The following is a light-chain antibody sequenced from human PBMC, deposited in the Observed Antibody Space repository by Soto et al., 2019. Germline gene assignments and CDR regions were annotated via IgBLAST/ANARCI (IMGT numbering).Light chain of an antibody. CDR1: SSDVGGYNY. J-gene: IGLJ3*02. Sequence: QSALTQPRSVSGSPGQSVTISCTGTSSDVGGYNYVSWYQQHPGKVPKLMIYDVSKRPSGVPDRFSGSKSGNTASLTISGLQAEDEADYHCCSYAGSYMVFGGGTKLTVL. CDR2: DVS. CDR3: CSYAGSYMV. V-gene: IGLV2-11*01.